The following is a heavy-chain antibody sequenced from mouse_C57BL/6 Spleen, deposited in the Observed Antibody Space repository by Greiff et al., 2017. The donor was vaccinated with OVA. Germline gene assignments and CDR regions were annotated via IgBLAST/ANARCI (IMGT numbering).Heavy chain of an antibody. J-gene: IGHJ3*01. Sequence: VKLQESGPELVKPGASVKISCKASGYAFSSSWMNWVKQRPGKGLEWIGRIYPGDGDTNYNGKFKGKATLTAAKSSSPAYMQRSSLTSEDAAVYVCARETAQSAFAYWGQGTLVTVSA. CDR1: GYAFSSSW. CDR2: IYPGDGDT. D-gene: IGHD3-2*02. CDR3: ARETAQSAFAY. V-gene: IGHV1-82*01.